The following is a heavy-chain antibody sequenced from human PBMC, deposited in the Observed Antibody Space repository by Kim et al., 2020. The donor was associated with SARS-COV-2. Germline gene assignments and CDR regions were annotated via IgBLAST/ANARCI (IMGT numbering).Heavy chain of an antibody. J-gene: IGHJ6*02. D-gene: IGHD4-17*01. Sequence: VKGRFTISRDNSKNTLYVQMSSLRAEDTAVYYCNMTTVTTGGYYYYGMDVWGQGTTVTVSS. V-gene: IGHV3-64*05. CDR3: NMTTVTTGGYYYYGMDV.